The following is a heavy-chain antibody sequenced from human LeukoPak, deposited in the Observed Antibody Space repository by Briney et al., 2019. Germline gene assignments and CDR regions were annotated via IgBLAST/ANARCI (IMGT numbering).Heavy chain of an antibody. Sequence: GGSLRLSCAASGFTFSSYGMHWVRQAPGKGLEWVAFIRYDGSNEYVDSVKGRFTISRDNSKNTLYLQMDSLKPEDTAVYYCANLARPLDYWGQGALATVSS. J-gene: IGHJ4*02. CDR1: GFTFSSYG. CDR3: ANLARPLDY. D-gene: IGHD6-6*01. CDR2: IRYDGSNE. V-gene: IGHV3-30*02.